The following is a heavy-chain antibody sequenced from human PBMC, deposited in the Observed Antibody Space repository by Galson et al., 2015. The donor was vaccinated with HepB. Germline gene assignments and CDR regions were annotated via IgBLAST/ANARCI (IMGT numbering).Heavy chain of an antibody. D-gene: IGHD2-2*01. CDR3: ARELGYCSSTSCPGLWYCYYGMDV. CDR1: GYTFTSYY. J-gene: IGHJ6*02. Sequence: SVKVSCKASGYTFTSYYMHWVRQAPGQGLEWMGIINPSGGSTSYAQKFQGRVTMTRDTSTSTVYMELSSLRSEDTAVYYCARELGYCSSTSCPGLWYCYYGMDVWGQGTTVTVSS. CDR2: INPSGGST. V-gene: IGHV1-46*01.